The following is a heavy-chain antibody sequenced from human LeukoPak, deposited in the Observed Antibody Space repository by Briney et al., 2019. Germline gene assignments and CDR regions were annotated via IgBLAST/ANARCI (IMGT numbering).Heavy chain of an antibody. J-gene: IGHJ4*02. V-gene: IGHV3-7*01. CDR2: IKQDGSEK. CDR3: ARSPSGYDFG. D-gene: IGHD5-12*01. Sequence: GESLRLSCAASGFTFTTYWMSWVRQAPGKGLEWVANIKQDGSEKYYVDSVKGRFTISRDNAKNSLYLQMNSLRAEDTAVYYCARSPSGYDFGWGQGTLVTVSS. CDR1: GFTFTTYW.